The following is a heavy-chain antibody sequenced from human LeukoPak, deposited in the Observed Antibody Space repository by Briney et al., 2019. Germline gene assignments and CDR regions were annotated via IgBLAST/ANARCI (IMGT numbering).Heavy chain of an antibody. CDR2: ISPSGGST. D-gene: IGHD3-3*01. J-gene: IGHJ4*02. CDR1: GYTFTSYY. Sequence: GASVKVSCKASGYTFTSYYMHWVRQAPGQGLEWVGVISPSGGSTTYAQKFQGRVTVTRDTSTRTVYMELSSLRSEDTAVYYCARGTYYDFWSGYWGSSTIDYWGQGTLVTVSS. CDR3: ARGTYYDFWSGYWGSSTIDY. V-gene: IGHV1-46*03.